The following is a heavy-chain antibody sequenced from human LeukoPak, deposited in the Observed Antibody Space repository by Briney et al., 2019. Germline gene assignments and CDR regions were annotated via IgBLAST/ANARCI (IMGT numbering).Heavy chain of an antibody. CDR1: GFTFSSYA. CDR3: AKPITIFGVVTLRDDAFDI. Sequence: GGSLRLSCAASGFTFSSYAMSWVRQAPGKGLEWVSAISGSGGSTYYADSVKGRFTISRDNSKNTLYLQMNSLRAEDTAVYYCAKPITIFGVVTLRDDAFDIWGQGTMVTVSS. CDR2: ISGSGGST. J-gene: IGHJ3*02. V-gene: IGHV3-23*01. D-gene: IGHD3-3*01.